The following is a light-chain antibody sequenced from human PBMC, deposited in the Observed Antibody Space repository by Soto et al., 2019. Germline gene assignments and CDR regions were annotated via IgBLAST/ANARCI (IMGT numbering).Light chain of an antibody. Sequence: EIVLTQSPGTLSLSPGERATLSCRASQSVGSNYLAWYQQKPGQAPRLLIYAASSRATGIPDRFSGSGSGTDFTLTISRLEPEDFAVYYCQQYGGSPLFTFGPGTKVDIK. V-gene: IGKV3-20*01. CDR2: AAS. CDR1: QSVGSNY. J-gene: IGKJ3*01. CDR3: QQYGGSPLFT.